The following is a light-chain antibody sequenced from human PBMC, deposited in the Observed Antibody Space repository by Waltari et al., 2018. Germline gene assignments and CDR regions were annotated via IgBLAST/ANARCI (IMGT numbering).Light chain of an antibody. J-gene: IGKJ4*01. CDR1: QSVSSY. Sequence: EIVLTHSPATLSLSPGVRATLSCRASQSVSSYLAWYKQKPGQAPRLLIYDASNRATGIPARFRGSGSGTDFTLTISSREPEDFAVYYCQQRSNWPPGGLTFGGGTKVEIK. CDR3: QQRSNWPPGGLT. CDR2: DAS. V-gene: IGKV3-11*01.